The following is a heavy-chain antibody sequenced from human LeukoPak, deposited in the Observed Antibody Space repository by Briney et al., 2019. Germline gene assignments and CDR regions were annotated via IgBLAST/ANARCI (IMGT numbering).Heavy chain of an antibody. J-gene: IGHJ5*02. CDR2: MFYTGSG. V-gene: IGHV4-59*01. D-gene: IGHD5-18*01. CDR3: ATNLPGYSYGYWVA. Sequence: SETLSLTCTVSGGSMSNYYWNWIRQPPGKGLEWIGYMFYTGSGKYNPSLKSRVTISVDTSKRQTSLKLTSVTTADTAVYYCATNLPGYSYGYWVAWGQGTLVTASS. CDR1: GGSMSNYY.